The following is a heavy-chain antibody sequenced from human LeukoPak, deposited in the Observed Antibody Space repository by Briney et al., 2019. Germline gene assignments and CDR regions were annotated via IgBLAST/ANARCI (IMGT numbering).Heavy chain of an antibody. D-gene: IGHD3-3*01. Sequence: QTGGSLRLSCAASGFTFSSYAMTWVRQAPGKGLEWVSGINGSGGRTYYAVSVKGRFTIYRDNSKNTLYLQMNSLRAEDTAIYYCAKDPFFDYWGQGTLVTVSS. CDR2: INGSGGRT. CDR3: AKDPFFDY. CDR1: GFTFSSYA. V-gene: IGHV3-23*01. J-gene: IGHJ4*02.